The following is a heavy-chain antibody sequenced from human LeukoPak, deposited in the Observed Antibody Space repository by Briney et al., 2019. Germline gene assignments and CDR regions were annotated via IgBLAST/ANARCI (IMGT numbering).Heavy chain of an antibody. Sequence: GESLKISCKGSGYSFTSYWIGWVRQMPGKGLEWMGIIYPGDSDTRYSPSFQGQVTIPADKSISTAYLQWSSLKASDTAMYYCARLKSKRYCSGGSCYSTQGVFDYWGQEPWSPSPQ. D-gene: IGHD2-15*01. J-gene: IGHJ4*01. CDR2: IYPGDSDT. V-gene: IGHV5-51*01. CDR1: GYSFTSYW. CDR3: ARLKSKRYCSGGSCYSTQGVFDY.